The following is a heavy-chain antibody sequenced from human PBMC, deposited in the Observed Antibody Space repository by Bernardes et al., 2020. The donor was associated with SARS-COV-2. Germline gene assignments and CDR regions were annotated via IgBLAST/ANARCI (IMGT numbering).Heavy chain of an antibody. CDR2: ISGSSSTI. V-gene: IGHV3-48*01. D-gene: IGHD5-18*01. J-gene: IGHJ4*02. CDR1: GFTFSSYT. CDR3: ARSGYSA. Sequence: GGSLRLSCAASGFTFSSYTMNWVRQAPGKGLEWVSYISGSSSTIYYADSVKGRFTISRDNAKSSLYLQMSSLRAEDTAVYYCARSGYSAWGQGTLVTVSS.